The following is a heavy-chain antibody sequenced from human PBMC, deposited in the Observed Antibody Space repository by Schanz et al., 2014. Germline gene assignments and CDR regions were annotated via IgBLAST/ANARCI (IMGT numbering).Heavy chain of an antibody. CDR1: GITFSSHS. CDR2: ITYNGGTI. V-gene: IGHV3-48*01. Sequence: EVKMVESGGGLVQPGGSLRLSCAASGITFSSHSFNWVRQAPGKGLEWISYITYNGGTIYYADSVKGRFTMSRDNAKNSVFLQMNSLRAEDTALYYRARDRRNADLDYWGQGTLVTVSS. CDR3: ARDRRNADLDY. J-gene: IGHJ4*02. D-gene: IGHD1-1*01.